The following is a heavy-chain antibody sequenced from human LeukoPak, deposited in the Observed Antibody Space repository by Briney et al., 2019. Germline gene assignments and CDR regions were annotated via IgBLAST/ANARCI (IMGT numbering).Heavy chain of an antibody. Sequence: SETLSLTCTVSGGSISSSSYYWGWIRQPPGKGLEWIGSIYYSGSTYYNPSLKSRVTISVDTSKNQFSLKLSSVTAADTAVYYCARDQAAYDYVWGSYRHPQRYFDYWGQGTLVTVSS. J-gene: IGHJ4*02. V-gene: IGHV4-39*02. D-gene: IGHD3-16*02. CDR3: ARDQAAYDYVWGSYRHPQRYFDY. CDR1: GGSISSSSYY. CDR2: IYYSGST.